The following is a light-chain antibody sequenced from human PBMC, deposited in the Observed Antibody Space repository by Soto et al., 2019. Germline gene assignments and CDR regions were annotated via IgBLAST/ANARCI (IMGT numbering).Light chain of an antibody. V-gene: IGKV3-20*01. CDR1: QSISSSY. Sequence: EIVLTQSPGTLSLSPGERATLSCRASQSISSSYLTWYQQKPGQAPRLLMYGASSRATGIPDRFSGSGSGTDFTLTISRLEPEDFAVYYGQQYGGSPRAIGQGTKVESK. CDR2: GAS. J-gene: IGKJ1*01. CDR3: QQYGGSPRA.